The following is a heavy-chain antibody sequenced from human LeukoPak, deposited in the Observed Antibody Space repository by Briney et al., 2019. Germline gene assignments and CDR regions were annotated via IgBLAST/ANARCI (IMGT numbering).Heavy chain of an antibody. CDR3: ARDLIAAASYYYYGMDV. J-gene: IGHJ6*02. V-gene: IGHV1-2*04. CDR2: INPNSGGT. Sequence: ASVKVSCKASGYTFTGYYMHWVRQAPGQGLEWMGWINPNSGGTNYAQKFQGWDTMTRDTSISTAYMELSRLRSDDTAVYYCARDLIAAASYYYYGMDVWGQGTTVTVSS. CDR1: GYTFTGYY. D-gene: IGHD6-13*01.